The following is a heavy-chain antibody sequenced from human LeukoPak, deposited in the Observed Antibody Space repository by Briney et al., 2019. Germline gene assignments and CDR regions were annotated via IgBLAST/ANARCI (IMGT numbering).Heavy chain of an antibody. CDR1: GGSISSGSYY. V-gene: IGHV4-61*02. Sequence: SETLSLTCTVSGGSISSGSYYWSWIRQPAGKGLEWIGRVYTSGSTNYNPSLKSRVTISVDMSKNQFSLKLSSVTAADTAVYYCAREVCSSTSCYTGSGSDYWGQGTLVTVSS. J-gene: IGHJ4*02. D-gene: IGHD2-2*01. CDR3: AREVCSSTSCYTGSGSDY. CDR2: VYTSGST.